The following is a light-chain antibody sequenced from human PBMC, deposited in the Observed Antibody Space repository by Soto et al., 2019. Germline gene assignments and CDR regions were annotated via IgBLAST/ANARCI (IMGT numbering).Light chain of an antibody. CDR2: DAS. V-gene: IGKV1-33*01. CDR3: QQYDNLPLT. CDR1: QDIIIY. Sequence: DIQMTQSPSSLSASVGDRVTITCQASQDIIIYLSWYQQKAGKAPKLLIYDASKLETGVPSRFSGSASGTHFTFTISSLQTEDTATYYCQQYDNLPLTFGGGTKVEIK. J-gene: IGKJ4*01.